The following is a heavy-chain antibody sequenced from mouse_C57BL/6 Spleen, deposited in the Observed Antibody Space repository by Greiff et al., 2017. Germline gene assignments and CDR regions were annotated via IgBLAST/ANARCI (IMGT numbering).Heavy chain of an antibody. CDR3: ARPYGGSYWYFDV. Sequence: QVQLQQSGAELVKPGASVKLSCKASGYTFTSYWMHWVKQRPGQGLEWIGMIHPNSGSTNYNEKFKSKATLTVDKSTSTAYMQLSSLTSEDSAVYYCARPYGGSYWYFDVWGTGTTVTVSS. D-gene: IGHD1-1*01. CDR1: GYTFTSYW. CDR2: IHPNSGST. V-gene: IGHV1-64*01. J-gene: IGHJ1*03.